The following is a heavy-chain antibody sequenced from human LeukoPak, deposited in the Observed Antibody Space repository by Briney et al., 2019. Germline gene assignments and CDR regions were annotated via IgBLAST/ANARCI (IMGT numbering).Heavy chain of an antibody. Sequence: GGSLRLSCAASGFTFSSYWMSWVRQAPGKGLEWVANIKQDGSEKFYVDSVKGRFTISRDNAKNSLYLQMNSLRAEDTAVYYCSRRSSLAYCGGDCYSGAFDIWGQGTMVTVSS. CDR2: IKQDGSEK. J-gene: IGHJ3*02. CDR3: SRRSSLAYCGGDCYSGAFDI. D-gene: IGHD2-21*02. V-gene: IGHV3-7*01. CDR1: GFTFSSYW.